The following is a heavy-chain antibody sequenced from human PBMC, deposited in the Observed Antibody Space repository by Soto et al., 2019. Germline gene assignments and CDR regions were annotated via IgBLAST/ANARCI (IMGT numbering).Heavy chain of an antibody. Sequence: GESLKIWCSGSGSRCTGYWSSWVRQMTGKGLEWMGRIDPRDSYTNYSPSFHGHVTISADKSISTAYLQWSSLKASDTAMYYCARHEGQKRVHFYGRGVWGQGTTVTVS. CDR1: GSRCTGYW. CDR2: IDPRDSYT. CDR3: ARHEGQKRVHFYGRGV. J-gene: IGHJ6*02. V-gene: IGHV5-10-1*01.